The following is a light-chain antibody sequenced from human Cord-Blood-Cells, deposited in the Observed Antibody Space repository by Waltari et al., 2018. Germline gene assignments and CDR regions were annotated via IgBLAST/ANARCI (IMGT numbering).Light chain of an antibody. Sequence: QSALTQPASVSGSPGPSITISRTGTSSDVGGYNYVSWYQQHPGKAPKLMIYDVSNRPSGVSNRFSGSKSGNTASLTISGLQAEDEADYYCSSYTSSSTPVVFGGGTKLTVL. V-gene: IGLV2-14*01. CDR3: SSYTSSSTPVV. CDR1: SSDVGGYNY. CDR2: DVS. J-gene: IGLJ2*01.